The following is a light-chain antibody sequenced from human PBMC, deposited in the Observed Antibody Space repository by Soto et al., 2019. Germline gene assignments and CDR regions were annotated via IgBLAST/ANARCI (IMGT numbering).Light chain of an antibody. CDR2: AAS. CDR1: QSISNH. CDR3: QQSYSTQIT. Sequence: DIQMTQSPSSLSASVDDRVIITCWASQSISNHLNWYQQKPGKPPKLLIYAASSLQSGVPSRFSGSGSGTDCTLTISSLQPEDFATYYCQQSYSTQITFGQGTRLEIK. J-gene: IGKJ5*01. V-gene: IGKV1-39*01.